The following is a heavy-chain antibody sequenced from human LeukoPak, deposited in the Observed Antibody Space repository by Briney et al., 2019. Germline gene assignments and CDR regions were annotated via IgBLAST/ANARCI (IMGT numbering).Heavy chain of an antibody. CDR3: ARFRTPRGVMVYAIDY. J-gene: IGHJ4*02. CDR1: GGSISSYY. CDR2: IYTSGST. V-gene: IGHV4-4*07. Sequence: SETLSLTCTVSGGSISSYYWSWIRQPAEKGLEWIGRIYTSGSTNYNPSLKSRVTMSVDTSKNQFSLKLSSVTAADTAVYYCARFRTPRGVMVYAIDYWGQGTLVTVSS. D-gene: IGHD2-8*01.